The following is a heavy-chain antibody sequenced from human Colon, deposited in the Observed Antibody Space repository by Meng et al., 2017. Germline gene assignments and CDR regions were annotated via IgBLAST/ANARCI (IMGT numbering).Heavy chain of an antibody. Sequence: ASVKVSCRTSGYTFSIYDINWVRQATGQGLEWMGYMNPASGHTDYAQKFQGRVTMTRNTSISTAYMELSNLRSEDTAIYYCARRYCGSNGCSRKWFDPWGQGTLVTVSS. J-gene: IGHJ5*02. V-gene: IGHV1-8*01. CDR3: ARRYCGSNGCSRKWFDP. CDR2: MNPASGHT. D-gene: IGHD2-2*01. CDR1: GYTFSIYD.